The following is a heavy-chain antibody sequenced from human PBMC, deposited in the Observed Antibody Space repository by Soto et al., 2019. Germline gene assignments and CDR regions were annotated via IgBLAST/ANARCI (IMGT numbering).Heavy chain of an antibody. D-gene: IGHD3-3*01. CDR1: GGSFSGYY. Sequence: LSLTCAVYGGSFSGYYWSWIRQPPGKGLEWIGEINHSGSTNYNPSLKSRVTISVDTSKNQFSLKLSSVTAADTAVYYCARGRAALRFLEWLPSALFDYWGQGTLVTVSS. CDR3: ARGRAALRFLEWLPSALFDY. V-gene: IGHV4-34*01. CDR2: INHSGST. J-gene: IGHJ4*02.